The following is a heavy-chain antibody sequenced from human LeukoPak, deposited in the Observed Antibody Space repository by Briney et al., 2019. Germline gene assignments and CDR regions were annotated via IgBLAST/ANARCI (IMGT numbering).Heavy chain of an antibody. D-gene: IGHD5-12*01. CDR1: GFTFSTYA. V-gene: IGHV3-23*01. CDR3: AKRGDIGAFDY. Sequence: GGSLRLSCAAAGFTFSTYAVGWVRQSPGKGLEWVSSISGGYSTYYADSVKGRFTISRDNSKNTLYLQMNSLRAEDTAIYYCAKRGDIGAFDYWGQGTLVTVSS. CDR2: ISGGYST. J-gene: IGHJ4*02.